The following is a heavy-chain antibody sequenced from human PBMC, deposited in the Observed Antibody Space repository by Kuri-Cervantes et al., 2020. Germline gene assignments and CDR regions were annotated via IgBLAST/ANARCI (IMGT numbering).Heavy chain of an antibody. J-gene: IGHJ5*02. D-gene: IGHD1-7*01. CDR2: IYFDGRNK. CDR1: GFMFSNYG. V-gene: IGHV3-33*01. CDR3: ARGRTQNWFDP. Sequence: GESLKISCAASGFMFSNYGIHWVRQAPGKGLEWVAIIYFDGRNKYYADPVKGRFTISRDNSKNTLYLQMDSLRAEDTAVYYCARGRTQNWFDPWGQGTLVTVSS.